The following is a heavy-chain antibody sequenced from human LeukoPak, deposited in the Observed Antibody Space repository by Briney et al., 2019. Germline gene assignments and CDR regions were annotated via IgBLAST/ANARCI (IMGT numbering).Heavy chain of an antibody. J-gene: IGHJ4*02. CDR1: EFTFSSYA. CDR2: ISYDGSNE. CDR3: AREIVAAIGFDY. D-gene: IGHD5-12*01. Sequence: PGRSLRLSCAASEFTFSSYAMHWVRQAPGKGLEWVAVISYDGSNEYYADSVKGRFTISRGNSRNTLYLQMNSLRADDTAIYYCAREIVAAIGFDYWGQGTLVTVSS. V-gene: IGHV3-30*04.